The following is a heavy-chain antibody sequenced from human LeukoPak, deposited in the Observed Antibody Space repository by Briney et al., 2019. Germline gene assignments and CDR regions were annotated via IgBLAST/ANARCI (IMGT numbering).Heavy chain of an antibody. CDR3: ARAGELHTYYYYYYMDV. D-gene: IGHD1-26*01. J-gene: IGHJ6*03. Sequence: GGSLRLFCAASGFTFSSYSMNWVRQAPGKGLEWVSYISSSSSTIYYADSVKGRFTISRDNAKNSLYLQMNSLRAEDTAVYYCARAGELHTYYYYYYMDVWGKGTTVTISS. CDR1: GFTFSSYS. V-gene: IGHV3-48*04. CDR2: ISSSSSTI.